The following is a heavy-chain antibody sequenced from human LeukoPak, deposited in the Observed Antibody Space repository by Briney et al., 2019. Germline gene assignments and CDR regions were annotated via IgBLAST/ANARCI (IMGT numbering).Heavy chain of an antibody. J-gene: IGHJ4*02. Sequence: GGSLRLSCAASGFIFSSYAMSRVRQAPGKGLEWVANTKPDGTAEYYADSVRGRFTTSRDNANNFLYLQMNSLRGEDTAVYYCARDGGLHTNFDYWGQGTLVTVSS. V-gene: IGHV3-7*01. CDR3: ARDGGLHTNFDY. CDR1: GFIFSSYA. CDR2: TKPDGTAE. D-gene: IGHD2-15*01.